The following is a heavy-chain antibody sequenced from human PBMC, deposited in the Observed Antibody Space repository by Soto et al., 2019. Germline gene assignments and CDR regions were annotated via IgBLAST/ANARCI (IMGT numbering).Heavy chain of an antibody. CDR1: GGSFSGYY. CDR3: ARGRNYVYYYYYMDV. Sequence: SETLSLTCAVYGGSFSGYYWSWIRQPPGKGLEWIGEINHSGSTSYNPSLKSRVTISVDTSKNQFSLKLSSVTAADTAVYYCARGRNYVYYYYYMDVWGKGTTVTVSS. V-gene: IGHV4-34*01. D-gene: IGHD3-16*01. J-gene: IGHJ6*03. CDR2: INHSGST.